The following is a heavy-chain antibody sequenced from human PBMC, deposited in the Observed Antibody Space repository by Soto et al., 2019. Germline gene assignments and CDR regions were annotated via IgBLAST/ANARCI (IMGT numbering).Heavy chain of an antibody. D-gene: IGHD6-13*01. CDR1: GYSFPSYW. Sequence: GESLKIAWKGSGYSFPSYWIGLVLQMPGKGLEWMGIIYPGDSDTRYSPSFQGQVTISADKSISTAYLQWSSLKASDTAMYYCARHGSSSSPPFGVWGQGTTVTVSS. CDR2: IYPGDSDT. CDR3: ARHGSSSSPPFGV. V-gene: IGHV5-51*01. J-gene: IGHJ6*02.